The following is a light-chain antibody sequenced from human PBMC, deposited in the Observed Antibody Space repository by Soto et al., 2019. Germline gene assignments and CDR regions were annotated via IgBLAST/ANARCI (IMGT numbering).Light chain of an antibody. CDR2: GAS. V-gene: IGKV3-20*01. CDR3: QQHGSSPRT. CDR1: ERVSSTF. J-gene: IGKJ4*01. Sequence: EIVLTQSPGTVSLSPGERATLSCKASERVSSTFLAWYQQKPDQAPRLLIYGASSRAPGIPDRFSASGSGTDFTLTIRGLEPEDFAVYYCQQHGSSPRTFGGGTKVEI.